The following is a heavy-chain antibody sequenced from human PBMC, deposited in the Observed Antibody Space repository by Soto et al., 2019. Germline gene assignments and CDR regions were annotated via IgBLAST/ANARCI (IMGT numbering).Heavy chain of an antibody. CDR1: GFTFSSYA. CDR3: AKDGARGPYGDYYFDY. D-gene: IGHD4-17*01. Sequence: GGSLRLSCAASGFTFSSYAMSWVRQAPGKGLEWVSAISGSGGSTYYADSVKGRFTISRDNSKNTLYLQMNSLRAEDTAVYYCAKDGARGPYGDYYFDYWGQGTLVTVSS. CDR2: ISGSGGST. J-gene: IGHJ4*02. V-gene: IGHV3-23*01.